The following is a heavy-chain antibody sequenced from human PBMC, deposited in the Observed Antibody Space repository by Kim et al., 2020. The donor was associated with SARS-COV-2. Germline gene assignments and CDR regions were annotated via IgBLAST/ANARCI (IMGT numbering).Heavy chain of an antibody. D-gene: IGHD2-8*02. CDR3: ARARLGHCTGGNCRNWFTP. CDR1: GASFRAYY. Sequence: SETLSLTCTVYGASFRAYYWSWIRQPPGKGLEWIGEINDSGSTHYNSSLKSRVTISVDPSKNQFSLQLGSVTAADTAMYYCARARLGHCTGGNCRNWFTPWGRGTLVSV. CDR2: INDSGST. J-gene: IGHJ5*02. V-gene: IGHV4-34*01.